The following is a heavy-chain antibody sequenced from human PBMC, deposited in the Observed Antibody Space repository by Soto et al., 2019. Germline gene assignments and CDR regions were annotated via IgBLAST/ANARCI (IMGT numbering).Heavy chain of an antibody. Sequence: GASVKVSCKASGGTFNSYAIDWVRQAPGQGLEWMGGIIPIFGTTNYAQKLQGRVKLTADESTRTAYMELSTLRSEDTAVYYCARGTVTGSEYNYYYYGMDVWGQGTTVTSP. CDR1: GGTFNSYA. CDR3: ARGTVTGSEYNYYYYGMDV. J-gene: IGHJ6*02. D-gene: IGHD1-1*01. V-gene: IGHV1-69*13. CDR2: IIPIFGTT.